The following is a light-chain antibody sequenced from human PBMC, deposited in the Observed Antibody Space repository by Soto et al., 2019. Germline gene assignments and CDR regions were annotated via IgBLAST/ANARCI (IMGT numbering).Light chain of an antibody. CDR2: EGS. J-gene: IGLJ2*01. CDR1: SIDVGSYNL. Sequence: QSALTQPASVSGSPGQSITISCTGTSIDVGSYNLVSWYQQHPGKAPKLMIYEGSKRPSGVSNRFSGSKSGNTASLTISGLQAEDEADYYCCSYAGSYVVFGGGTKVTVL. V-gene: IGLV2-23*01. CDR3: CSYAGSYVV.